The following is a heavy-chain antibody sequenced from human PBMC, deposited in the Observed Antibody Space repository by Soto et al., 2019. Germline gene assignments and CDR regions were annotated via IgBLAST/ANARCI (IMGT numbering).Heavy chain of an antibody. Sequence: GASVKVSCKASGYTFTSYGISWVRQAPGQGLEWMGWISAYNGNTNYAQKLQGRVTMTTDTSTSTAYMELRSLRSDDTAVYYCARDKGRIAARLYNWFDPWGQGTLVTVS. D-gene: IGHD6-6*01. CDR2: ISAYNGNT. CDR3: ARDKGRIAARLYNWFDP. V-gene: IGHV1-18*01. J-gene: IGHJ5*02. CDR1: GYTFTSYG.